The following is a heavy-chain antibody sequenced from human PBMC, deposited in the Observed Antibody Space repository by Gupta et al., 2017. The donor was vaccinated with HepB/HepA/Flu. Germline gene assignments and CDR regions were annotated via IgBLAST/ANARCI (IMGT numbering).Heavy chain of an antibody. J-gene: IGHJ4*02. Sequence: TFISYTMNWVRQAPGRGLEWVSSITGNGNTNYADSVKGRFTISRDNSKNTLSLQMNSLGAEDTAVYYCAKGVSGGWGRFDYWSQGTLVTVSS. CDR3: AKGVSGGWGRFDY. D-gene: IGHD6-19*01. CDR1: TFISYT. CDR2: ITGNGNT. V-gene: IGHV3-23*01.